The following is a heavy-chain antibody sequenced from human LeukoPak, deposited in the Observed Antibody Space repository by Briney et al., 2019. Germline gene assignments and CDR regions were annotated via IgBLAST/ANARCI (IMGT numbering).Heavy chain of an antibody. Sequence: GGSLRLSCAASGFTVSSNYMSWVRQAPGKGLEWVSVIYSGGSTYYADSVKGRFTISRDNAKNSLYLQMNSLRAEDTAVYYCATGLSMVAPDYWGQGTLVTVSS. CDR2: IYSGGST. CDR3: ATGLSMVAPDY. CDR1: GFTVSSNY. V-gene: IGHV3-53*01. D-gene: IGHD4/OR15-4a*01. J-gene: IGHJ4*02.